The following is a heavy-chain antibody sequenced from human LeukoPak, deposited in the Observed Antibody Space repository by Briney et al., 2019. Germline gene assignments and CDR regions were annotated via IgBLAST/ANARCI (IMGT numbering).Heavy chain of an antibody. CDR2: IKQDGSER. J-gene: IGHJ6*03. CDR1: GFTFSSYW. CDR3: ARGGDNWSPTAGYYYYYMDV. V-gene: IGHV3-7*01. Sequence: PGGSLRLSCAASGFTFSSYWMTWVRQAPGKGLEWVANIKQDGSERYYVDSVKGRFTISRDNAKNSLYLQMHSLRAEDTAVYYCARGGDNWSPTAGYYYYYMDVWGKGTTVTVSS. D-gene: IGHD1-20*01.